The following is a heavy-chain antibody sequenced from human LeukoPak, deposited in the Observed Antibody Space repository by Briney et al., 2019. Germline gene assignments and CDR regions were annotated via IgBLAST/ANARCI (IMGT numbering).Heavy chain of an antibody. CDR3: ARGAGDYYYYYGMDV. V-gene: IGHV1-8*01. CDR2: MNPNSGNT. CDR1: GYTFTSYD. D-gene: IGHD2-21*02. J-gene: IGHJ6*02. Sequence: GASVKVSCKASGYTFTSYDINWVRQATGQGLEWMGWMNPNSGNTGYAQKFQGRVTMTRNTSISTAYMELSSLGSEDTAVYYCARGAGDYYYYYGMDVWGQGTTVTVSS.